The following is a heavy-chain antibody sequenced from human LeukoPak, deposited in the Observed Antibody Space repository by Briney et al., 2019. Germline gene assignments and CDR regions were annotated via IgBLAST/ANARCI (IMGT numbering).Heavy chain of an antibody. Sequence: GGSLRLSCAASGFTFSSYAMSWVRQAPGKGLEWVSAISGSGGSTYYADSVKGRFTISRDNSKNTLYLQMNSLRAEDTAVYYCAKTGAYSSGWYGRIVVAQRDYYFGYWGQGTLVTVSS. CDR3: AKTGAYSSGWYGRIVVAQRDYYFGY. V-gene: IGHV3-23*01. CDR2: ISGSGGST. CDR1: GFTFSSYA. J-gene: IGHJ4*02. D-gene: IGHD6-19*01.